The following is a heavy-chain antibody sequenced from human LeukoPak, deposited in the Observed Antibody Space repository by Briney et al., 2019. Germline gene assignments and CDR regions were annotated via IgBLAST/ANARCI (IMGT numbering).Heavy chain of an antibody. D-gene: IGHD5-18*01. CDR1: GGSISSISYY. Sequence: PSETLSLTCTVAGGSISSISYYWGWIRQPPGKRLEWIGSISYSGSTYYTPSLKSRVTISVDTSKNQFSLKLTSVTAADTAVYYCARLDTTIVLFDYWGQGTLVTVSS. J-gene: IGHJ4*02. CDR3: ARLDTTIVLFDY. V-gene: IGHV4-39*01. CDR2: ISYSGST.